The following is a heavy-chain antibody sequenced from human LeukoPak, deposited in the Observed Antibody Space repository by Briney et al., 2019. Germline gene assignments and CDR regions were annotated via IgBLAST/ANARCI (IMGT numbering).Heavy chain of an antibody. V-gene: IGHV1-18*01. CDR3: AKARYCSGGSCFPQLTPDY. CDR1: GYTFINYD. Sequence: EASVKVSCKASGYTFINYDFSWVRQAPGQGLEWMGWISTYNGNTNYAQKLQGRVTMTTDTSTSTAYMELRSLRSDDTAVYYCAKARYCSGGSCFPQLTPDYWGQGTLVTVSS. D-gene: IGHD2-15*01. CDR2: ISTYNGNT. J-gene: IGHJ4*02.